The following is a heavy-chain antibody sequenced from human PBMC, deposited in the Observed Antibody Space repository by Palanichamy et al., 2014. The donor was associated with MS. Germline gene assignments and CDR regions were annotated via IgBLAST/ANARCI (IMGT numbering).Heavy chain of an antibody. D-gene: IGHD3-22*01. V-gene: IGHV3-21*01. CDR1: GFTFSSYS. Sequence: GGGPWSKPGGSRRDSPRAASGFTFSSYSMNWVRPTASREGGVEWVSSISSSSSSYIYYADSVKGRFTISRDNAKNSLYLQMNSLRAEDTAVYYCARDRSQIVDKMADYFDYWGQGTLVTVSS. CDR2: ISSSSSSYI. CDR3: ARDRSQIVDKMADYFDY. J-gene: IGHJ4*02.